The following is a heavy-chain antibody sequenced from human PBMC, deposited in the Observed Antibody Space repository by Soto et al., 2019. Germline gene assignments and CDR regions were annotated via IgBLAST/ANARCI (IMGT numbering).Heavy chain of an antibody. V-gene: IGHV4-59*05. CDR3: ARLTPSNYYYETGYYFDC. CDR1: GGSISSYY. D-gene: IGHD3-22*01. Sequence: TSETLSLTCTVSGGSISSYYWSWIRQPPGKGLEWIGSIYYSGSTYYNPSLKSRVTISADTPKNQFSLKLSSVTAADTAVYYCARLTPSNYYYETGYYFDCWGQGTLVTVSS. CDR2: IYYSGST. J-gene: IGHJ4*02.